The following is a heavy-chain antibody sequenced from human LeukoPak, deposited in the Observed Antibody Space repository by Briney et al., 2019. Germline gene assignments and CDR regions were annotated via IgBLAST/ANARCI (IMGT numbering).Heavy chain of an antibody. CDR2: MNPNSGNT. CDR1: GYTFTSYD. J-gene: IGHJ3*01. Sequence: ASVKVSCKASGYTFTSYDINWVRQATGQGLEWMGWMNPNSGNTGYAQKFQGRVTMTRNTSISTAYMELSSLRSEDTAVYYCAIRWTVQVHDAFDVWGQGTLVTVSS. D-gene: IGHD3/OR15-3a*01. V-gene: IGHV1-8*01. CDR3: AIRWTVQVHDAFDV.